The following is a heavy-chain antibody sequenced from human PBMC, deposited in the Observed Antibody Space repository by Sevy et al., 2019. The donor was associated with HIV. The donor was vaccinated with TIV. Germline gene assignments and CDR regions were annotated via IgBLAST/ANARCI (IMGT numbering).Heavy chain of an antibody. CDR3: ARLELRRYYFEY. V-gene: IGHV1-8*01. J-gene: IGHJ4*02. Sequence: ASVKVSCKASGYSFTSYDINWVRPATGQGLEWMGWMNPNSGNTGYAQKFQGRVTMTRNTSIGTAYMELISLRSEDTAVYYCARLELRRYYFEYWGQGTLVTVSS. CDR2: MNPNSGNT. CDR1: GYSFTSYD. D-gene: IGHD1-7*01.